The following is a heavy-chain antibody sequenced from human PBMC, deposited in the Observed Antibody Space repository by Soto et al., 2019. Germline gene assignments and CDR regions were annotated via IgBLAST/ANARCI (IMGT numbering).Heavy chain of an antibody. J-gene: IGHJ6*02. CDR3: AKDLRILKKSYYYYGMDV. CDR1: GFTFSSYG. Sequence: QVQLVESGGGVVQPGRSLRLSCAASGFTFSSYGMHWVRQAPGKGLEWVAVISYDGSYKYYADSVKGRFTISRDNSKNTLYLQMNSLRAEDTAVYYCAKDLRILKKSYYYYGMDVWGQGTTVTVSS. CDR2: ISYDGSYK. D-gene: IGHD2-15*01. V-gene: IGHV3-30*18.